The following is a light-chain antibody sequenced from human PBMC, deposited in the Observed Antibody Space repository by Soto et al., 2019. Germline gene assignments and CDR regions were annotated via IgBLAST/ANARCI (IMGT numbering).Light chain of an antibody. J-gene: IGKJ2*01. CDR1: ESLYGF. CDR3: QSYNDWPFA. V-gene: IGKV3-15*01. Sequence: DIVLTQSPATLSVSPGDTVTLSCRASESLYGFLAWYQQKPGQAPRLLMYGVSTRATGIPARFSGGGSATDFTLTISSLQSKDSAFYFCQSYNDWPFASGLGTRLEI. CDR2: GVS.